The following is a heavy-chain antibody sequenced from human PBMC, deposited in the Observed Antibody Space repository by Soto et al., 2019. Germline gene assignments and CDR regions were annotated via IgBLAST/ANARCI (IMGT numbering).Heavy chain of an antibody. CDR2: MSHSGGT. V-gene: IGHV4-34*01. J-gene: IGHJ3*02. CDR1: GGSVSSGSYY. D-gene: IGHD1-1*01. CDR3: ARVERGTATTVVDAFDI. Sequence: QVQLQQWGAGLLKPSETLSLTCAVYGGSVSSGSYYWSWIRQPPGKGLEWIGEMSHSGGTHFNPSLQSRVTISVDTSKNQFSLKMSFVTAADTALYYCARVERGTATTVVDAFDIWGPETMVTVSS.